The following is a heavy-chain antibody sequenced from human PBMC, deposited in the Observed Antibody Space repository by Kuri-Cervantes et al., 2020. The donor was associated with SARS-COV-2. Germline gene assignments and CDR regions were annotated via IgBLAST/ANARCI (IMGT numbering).Heavy chain of an antibody. V-gene: IGHV3-48*03. CDR2: ICDSGSHK. CDR3: ASGSWRGSSNWFGL. J-gene: IGHJ5*02. Sequence: GGSLRLSCAASGFTFNTYDMNWVRQAPGKGLEWVSYICDSGSHKFYADSVKGRFTISRDNSKNSLYLQMNSLRADDTALYYCASGSWRGSSNWFGLWGRGTLVTVSS. D-gene: IGHD6-6*01. CDR1: GFTFNTYD.